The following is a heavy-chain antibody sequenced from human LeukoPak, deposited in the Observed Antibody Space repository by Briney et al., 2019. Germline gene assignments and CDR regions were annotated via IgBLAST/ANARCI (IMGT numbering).Heavy chain of an antibody. D-gene: IGHD2-15*01. CDR2: INHSGST. Sequence: SETLSLTCAVYGGSFSGYYWSWIRQPPGKGLKWIGEINHSGSTNYNPSLKSRVTISVDTSKNQFSLKLSSVTAADTAVYYCARETRGLIVVVSRGAFDIWGQGTMVTVSS. CDR1: GGSFSGYY. J-gene: IGHJ3*02. CDR3: ARETRGLIVVVSRGAFDI. V-gene: IGHV4-34*01.